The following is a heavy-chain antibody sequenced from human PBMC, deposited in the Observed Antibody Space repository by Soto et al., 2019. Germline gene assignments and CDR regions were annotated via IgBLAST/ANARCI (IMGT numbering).Heavy chain of an antibody. J-gene: IGHJ4*02. CDR2: IFHSGAT. CDR1: GDFIRSTNW. D-gene: IGHD6-13*01. Sequence: QVQLQESGPGLVRPSGTLSLTCAVSGDFIRSTNWWTWVRQPPGKGLEWIGEIFHSGATNYNPSLKSRVTISVDRSKNQFFLNLNSVTAADTAVYYCASAPWYAIWGQGTLVTVSS. V-gene: IGHV4-4*02. CDR3: ASAPWYAI.